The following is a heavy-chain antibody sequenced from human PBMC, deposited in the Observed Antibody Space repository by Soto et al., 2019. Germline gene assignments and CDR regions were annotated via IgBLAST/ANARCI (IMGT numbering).Heavy chain of an antibody. V-gene: IGHV1-8*01. J-gene: IGHJ4*02. CDR3: ARGHDYGDYSDY. CDR2: MNPNSGNT. CDR1: GYTFTSYD. D-gene: IGHD4-17*01. Sequence: QVQLVQSGAEVTKPGASVKVSCKDSGYTFTSYDINWVRQSTGQGLEWMGWMNPNSGNTGYAQKFQGRVTMTRNTSISTAYMELSSLRSEDTAVYYCARGHDYGDYSDYCGQGTLVTVSS.